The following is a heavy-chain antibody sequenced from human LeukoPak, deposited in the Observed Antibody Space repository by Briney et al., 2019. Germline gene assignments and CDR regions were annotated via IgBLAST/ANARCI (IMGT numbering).Heavy chain of an antibody. CDR2: IIPIFGTA. Sequence: SVKVSCKASGGTFSSYAISWVRQAPGQGLEWMGGIIPIFGTANYAQKFQGRVTMTRNTSISTAYMELSSLRSEDTAVYYCARGITMVRGVPGYWGQGTLVTVSS. D-gene: IGHD3-10*01. CDR3: ARGITMVRGVPGY. J-gene: IGHJ4*02. CDR1: GGTFSSYA. V-gene: IGHV1-69*05.